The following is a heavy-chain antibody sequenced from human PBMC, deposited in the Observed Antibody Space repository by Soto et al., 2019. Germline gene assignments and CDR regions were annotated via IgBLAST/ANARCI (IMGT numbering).Heavy chain of an antibody. CDR2: ITGSGTYI. D-gene: IGHD2-15*01. CDR1: GVTFSSYN. J-gene: IGHJ4*02. CDR3: ARSSYDTVVVITATPPNY. Sequence: EVQLVESGGGLVEPGGSLRLSCAASGVTFSSYNMNWVRQAPGKGLEWVSSITGSGTYIYYADSVKGRFTVSRDNAKNSLFLQMDSLRAEDTAVYYCARSSYDTVVVITATPPNYWGQGTLVTVAS. V-gene: IGHV3-21*01.